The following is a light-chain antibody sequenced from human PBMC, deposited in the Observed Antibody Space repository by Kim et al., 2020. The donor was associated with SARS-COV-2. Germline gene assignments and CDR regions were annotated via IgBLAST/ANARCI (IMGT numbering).Light chain of an antibody. CDR1: QSVNSN. V-gene: IGKV3-15*01. Sequence: SGSPGKRATLSCRASQSVNSNLAWYQQKPGQAPRLLIYGASTRATGIPARFSGSGSGTEFTLTISSLQSEDFAVYFCQQYNNWPYTFGQGTKLEI. CDR3: QQYNNWPYT. CDR2: GAS. J-gene: IGKJ2*01.